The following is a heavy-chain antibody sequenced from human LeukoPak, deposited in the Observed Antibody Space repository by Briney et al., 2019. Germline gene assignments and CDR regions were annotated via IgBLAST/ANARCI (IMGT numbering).Heavy chain of an antibody. CDR2: IKPDGSAT. CDR1: GFTLRSEW. V-gene: IGHV3-7*01. J-gene: IGHJ4*02. Sequence: GGSLRLSCAASGFTLRSEWKSWLRQTREKGLEWVANIKPDGSATAYVDSVKGRFTISRDNAKNSLFLQMNSLRPEDTAVYYCARIGDGYGDYLDYWGQGTLVTVSS. D-gene: IGHD5-24*01. CDR3: ARIGDGYGDYLDY.